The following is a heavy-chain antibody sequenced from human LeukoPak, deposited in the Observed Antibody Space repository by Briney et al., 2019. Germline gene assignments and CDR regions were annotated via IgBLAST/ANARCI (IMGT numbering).Heavy chain of an antibody. V-gene: IGHV4-39*01. Sequence: SGTLSLTCTVSGGSISSSSYYWGWIRQPPGKGLEWIGRIYYSGSTYYNPSLKSRVTISVDTSKNQFSLKLSSVTAADTAVYYCARSSGYSSSGGLNWFDTWGQGTLVTVSS. D-gene: IGHD6-13*01. J-gene: IGHJ5*02. CDR1: GGSISSSSYY. CDR2: IYYSGST. CDR3: ARSSGYSSSGGLNWFDT.